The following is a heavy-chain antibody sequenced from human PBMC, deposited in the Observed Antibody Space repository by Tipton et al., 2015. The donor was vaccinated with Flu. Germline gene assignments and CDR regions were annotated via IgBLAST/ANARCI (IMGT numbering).Heavy chain of an antibody. V-gene: IGHV3-33*01. CDR1: GFTLSTYG. D-gene: IGHD5-12*01. CDR2: IWYDGSNE. Sequence: SLRLSCAASGFTLSTYGMHWVRQAPGKGLEWVAVIWYDGSNEDYADSVKGRFTISRDSSKNTLYLQMNSLRAEDTAVYYCGRDPVRGYDYFDYWGQGTLVTVSS. J-gene: IGHJ4*02. CDR3: GRDPVRGYDYFDY.